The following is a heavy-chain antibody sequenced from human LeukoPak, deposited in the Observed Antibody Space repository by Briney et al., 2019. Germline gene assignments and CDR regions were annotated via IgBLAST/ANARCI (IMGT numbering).Heavy chain of an antibody. Sequence: SETLSLTCTVSGGSVGSDNCYWTWIRQPPGKGLEWIGYVYYSGGTDYNPSLKSRVTISVDTSKNQFSLKLTSVTPADTAVYYCARSKGNYCSGGTCPGRLFDCWGQGTLVTVSS. CDR1: GGSVGSDNCY. J-gene: IGHJ4*02. D-gene: IGHD2-15*01. CDR2: VYYSGGT. CDR3: ARSKGNYCSGGTCPGRLFDC. V-gene: IGHV4-61*01.